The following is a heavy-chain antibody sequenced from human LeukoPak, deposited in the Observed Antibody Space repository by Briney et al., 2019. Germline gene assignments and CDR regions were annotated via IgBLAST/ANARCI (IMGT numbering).Heavy chain of an antibody. J-gene: IGHJ4*02. CDR2: INPNSGNT. CDR1: GYTFTSLD. Sequence: ASVKVSCKASGYTFTSLDINWVRQATGQGLEWMGWINPNSGNTGHAQQFQGRVTISRDTSISTVYMELSSLRSEDTAVYYCARVDGGPDYWGQGTLVTVSS. V-gene: IGHV1-8*01. D-gene: IGHD2-15*01. CDR3: ARVDGGPDY.